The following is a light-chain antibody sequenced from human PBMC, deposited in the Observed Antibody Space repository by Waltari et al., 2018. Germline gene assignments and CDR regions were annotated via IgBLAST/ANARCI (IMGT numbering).Light chain of an antibody. CDR3: HQYNNNLT. V-gene: IGKV1-5*03. CDR1: ETVKNW. J-gene: IGKJ4*01. CDR2: QAS. Sequence: DIQMTQSPSTLSASIGDRVTIPCRASETVKNWLAWYQQKPGKGPRLLIYQASLLQNGVPSRFSASGSGTEFTLTITSLQPDDFAVYYCHQYNNNLTFGGGTKVEIK.